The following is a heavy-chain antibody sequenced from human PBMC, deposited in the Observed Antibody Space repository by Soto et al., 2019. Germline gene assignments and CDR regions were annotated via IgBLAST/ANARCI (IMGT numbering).Heavy chain of an antibody. CDR2: ISGSGGST. V-gene: IGHV3-23*01. J-gene: IGHJ4*02. CDR3: AKGLQQLVLWRGFDY. D-gene: IGHD6-13*01. Sequence: EVQLLESGGGLVQPGGSLRLSCAASGFTFSSYAMSWVRRAPGKGLERVSAISGSGGSTYYADSVKGRFTISRDNSKNTLYLQMNSLRAEDTAVYYCAKGLQQLVLWRGFDYWGQGTLVTVSS. CDR1: GFTFSSYA.